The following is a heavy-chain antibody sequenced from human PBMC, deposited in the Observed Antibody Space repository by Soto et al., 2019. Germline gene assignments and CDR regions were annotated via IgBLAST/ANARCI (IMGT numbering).Heavy chain of an antibody. J-gene: IGHJ4*02. D-gene: IGHD6-13*01. V-gene: IGHV4-39*01. CDR2: IYYSGST. CDR3: ADTSAAAGRLGY. CDR1: GGSIRSSSYY. Sequence: LQLQESGPGLVKPSETLSLTCTVSGGSIRSSSYYWGWIRQPPGKGLEWIGSIYYSGSTYYNPSLKIRVTISGDASEHHRSLELTSVTAAYTAVYDCADTSAAAGRLGYCGQGTLVTFAA.